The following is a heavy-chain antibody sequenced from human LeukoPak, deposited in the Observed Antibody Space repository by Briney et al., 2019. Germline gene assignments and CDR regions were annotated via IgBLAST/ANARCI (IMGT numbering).Heavy chain of an antibody. CDR3: ARAIDTAMAPYYFDY. J-gene: IGHJ4*02. V-gene: IGHV4-39*07. D-gene: IGHD5-18*01. CDR2: IYYSGST. Sequence: SETLSLTCTVSGGSISSSSYYWGWIRQPPGKGLEWIGSIYYSGSTYYNPSLKSRVTISVDTSKNQFSLKLSSVTAADTAVYYGARAIDTAMAPYYFDYWGQGTLVTVSS. CDR1: GGSISSSSYY.